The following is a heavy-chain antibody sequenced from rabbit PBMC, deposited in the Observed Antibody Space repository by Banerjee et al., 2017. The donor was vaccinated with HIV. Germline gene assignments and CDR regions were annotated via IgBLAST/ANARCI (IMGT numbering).Heavy chain of an antibody. J-gene: IGHJ4*01. CDR2: IYAGSSGST. CDR1: GFTLSSYW. D-gene: IGHD4-1*01. Sequence: QEQLVESGGGLVQPEGSLTLTCKASGFTLSSYWMWWVRQAPGKGLEWIACIYAGSSGSTYYASWAKGRVTISKTSSTTVTLQMTSLTAADTATYFCARRGSGWGDDLWGPGTLVTVS. V-gene: IGHV1S45*01. CDR3: ARRGSGWGDDL.